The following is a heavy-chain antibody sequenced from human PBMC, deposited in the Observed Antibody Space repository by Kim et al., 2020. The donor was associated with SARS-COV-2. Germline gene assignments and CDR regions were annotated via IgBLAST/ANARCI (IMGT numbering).Heavy chain of an antibody. J-gene: IGHJ4*02. CDR1: GFTVSSNY. V-gene: IGHV3-53*01. CDR3: ARDRGISGWSGMLY. CDR2: IYSGGST. D-gene: IGHD6-19*01. Sequence: GGSLRLSCAASGFTVSSNYMSWVRQAPGKGLEWVSVIYSGGSTYYADSVKGRFTISRDNSKNTLYLQMNSLRAEDTAVYYCARDRGISGWSGMLYWGQGTLVTVSS.